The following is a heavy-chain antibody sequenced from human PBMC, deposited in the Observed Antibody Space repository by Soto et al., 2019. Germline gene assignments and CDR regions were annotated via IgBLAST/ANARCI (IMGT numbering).Heavy chain of an antibody. V-gene: IGHV1-69*08. CDR1: GGTFSSYT. Sequence: QVQLVQSGAEVKKPGSSVKVSCKASGGTFSSYTISWVRQAPGQGLEWMGRIIPILGIANYAQKFQGRVTITADKSTSTAYMELSSLRSEDTAVYYCARDSPLPGDYVPPHFKVRYFDLWGRGTLVTVSS. D-gene: IGHD4-17*01. CDR3: ARDSPLPGDYVPPHFKVRYFDL. J-gene: IGHJ2*01. CDR2: IIPILGIA.